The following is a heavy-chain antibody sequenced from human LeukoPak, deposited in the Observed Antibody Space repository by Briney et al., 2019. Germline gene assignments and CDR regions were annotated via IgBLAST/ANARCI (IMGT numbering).Heavy chain of an antibody. J-gene: IGHJ5*02. CDR2: IRDSGET. D-gene: IGHD4-17*01. V-gene: IGHV3-66*03. Sequence: SGGSLRLSCAGSGFSVSNYYMSWVRQAPGKGLEWVSLIRDSGETFYADSVKGRFTISRDSSKNTMYLQMNRLGVEDTAVYFCARDRAVTQDWVEFDPWGQGTLVTVSS. CDR1: GFSVSNYY. CDR3: ARDRAVTQDWVEFDP.